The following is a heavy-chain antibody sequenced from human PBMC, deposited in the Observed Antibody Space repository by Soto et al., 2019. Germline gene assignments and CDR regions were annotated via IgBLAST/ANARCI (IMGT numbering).Heavy chain of an antibody. V-gene: IGHV3-23*01. Sequence: EVQLLESGGGLVQPGGSLRLSCAASGFTFSSYAMSWVRQAPGKGLEWVSAISGSGGSTYYADSVKGRFTISRDNSKNTLYLQVSSLRTETKAVYYCANMYDIPVDYWGQGTLVTVYS. D-gene: IGHD3-9*01. CDR3: ANMYDIPVDY. CDR1: GFTFSSYA. J-gene: IGHJ4*02. CDR2: ISGSGGST.